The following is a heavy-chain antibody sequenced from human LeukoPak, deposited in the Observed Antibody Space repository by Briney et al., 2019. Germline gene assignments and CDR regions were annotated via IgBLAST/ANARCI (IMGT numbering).Heavy chain of an antibody. CDR1: GYTFTGYY. CDR3: ARAALLLWFGVLFNNWFDP. Sequence: ASVKVSCKASGYTFTGYYMHWVRQAPGQGLEWMGSINPDSGGTNYAQKFQGRVTMTRDTSISTAYMELSRLRSDDTAVYYCARAALLLWFGVLFNNWFDPWGQGTLVTVSS. J-gene: IGHJ5*02. D-gene: IGHD3-10*01. CDR2: INPDSGGT. V-gene: IGHV1-2*02.